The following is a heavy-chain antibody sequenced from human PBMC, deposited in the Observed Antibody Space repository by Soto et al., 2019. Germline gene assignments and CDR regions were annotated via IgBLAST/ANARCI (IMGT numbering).Heavy chain of an antibody. J-gene: IGHJ6*03. D-gene: IGHD6-6*01. Sequence: QLQLQESGPGLVKPSETLSLTCTVSGGSISSSSYYWGWIRQPPGKGLEWIGSIYYSGSTYYNPSLKSRVTISVDTSKNQFSLKLSSVTAADTAVYYCARAVRSRSDYYYYMDVWGKGTTVTVSS. V-gene: IGHV4-39*01. CDR1: GGSISSSSYY. CDR3: ARAVRSRSDYYYYMDV. CDR2: IYYSGST.